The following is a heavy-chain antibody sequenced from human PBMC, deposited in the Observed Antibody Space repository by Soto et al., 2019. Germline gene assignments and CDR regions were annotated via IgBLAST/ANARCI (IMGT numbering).Heavy chain of an antibody. Sequence: PGGSLRLSCAASGFTFSDYYMSWIRQAPGKGLEWVSYISSSGSTIYYADSVKGRFTISRDNAKNSLYLQMNSLRAEDTAVYYCARDTYYYGSGSLRYYYYGMDVWGQGTTVTVSS. CDR3: ARDTYYYGSGSLRYYYYGMDV. CDR2: ISSSGSTI. V-gene: IGHV3-11*01. CDR1: GFTFSDYY. J-gene: IGHJ6*02. D-gene: IGHD3-10*01.